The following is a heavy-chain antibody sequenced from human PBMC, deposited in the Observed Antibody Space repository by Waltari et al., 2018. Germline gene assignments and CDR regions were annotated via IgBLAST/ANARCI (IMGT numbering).Heavy chain of an antibody. D-gene: IGHD3-10*01. J-gene: IGHJ6*03. V-gene: IGHV1-69*05. Sequence: QVQLVQSGAEVKKPGSSVKVSCKASGGTFSSYAISWVRQAPGQGLEWMGGIIPIFGTANYAQKFQGRVTITTDESTSTAYMELGSLGSEDTAVYYCAGDRGGSGRNYYYMDVWGKGTTVTVSS. CDR3: AGDRGGSGRNYYYMDV. CDR2: IIPIFGTA. CDR1: GGTFSSYA.